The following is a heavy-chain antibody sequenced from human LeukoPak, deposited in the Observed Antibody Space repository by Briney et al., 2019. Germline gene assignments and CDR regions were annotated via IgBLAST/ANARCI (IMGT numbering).Heavy chain of an antibody. V-gene: IGHV3-30*04. CDR1: GFTFSSYA. CDR3: ARVNRRIAVAGPFDY. Sequence: GRSLRLSCAASGFTFSSYAMHWVRQAPGKGLEWVAVISYDGSNKYYADSVKGRFTISRDNSKNTLYLQMNSLRAEDTAVYYCARVNRRIAVAGPFDYWGQGTLVTVSS. D-gene: IGHD6-19*01. J-gene: IGHJ4*02. CDR2: ISYDGSNK.